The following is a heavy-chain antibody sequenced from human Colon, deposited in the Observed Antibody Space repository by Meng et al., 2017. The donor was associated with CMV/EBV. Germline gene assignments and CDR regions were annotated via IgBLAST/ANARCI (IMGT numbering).Heavy chain of an antibody. J-gene: IGHJ4*02. CDR2: IRFDGSNI. CDR1: GFIFNAYG. Sequence: GGSLRLSCAASGFIFNAYGMHWVRQAPGKGLEWVAFIRFDGSNIYCADSVKGRFTISRDNAKNSLYLQMNSLRVEDTAVYYCAGGLFDYWGQGALVTVSS. D-gene: IGHD2-15*01. V-gene: IGHV3-30*02. CDR3: AGGLFDY.